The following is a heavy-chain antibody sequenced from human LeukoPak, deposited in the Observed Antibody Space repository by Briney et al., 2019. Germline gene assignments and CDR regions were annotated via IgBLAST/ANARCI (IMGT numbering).Heavy chain of an antibody. Sequence: SETLSLTCTVSGGSISSYYWSWIRQPAGKGLEWIGRIYTSGSTNYNPSLKSRVTMSVDTSKNQFSLKLSSVTAADTAVYYCARSENYCDSSGESYFDYWGQGTLVTVSS. CDR3: ARSENYCDSSGESYFDY. CDR2: IYTSGST. D-gene: IGHD3-22*01. CDR1: GGSISSYY. V-gene: IGHV4-4*07. J-gene: IGHJ4*02.